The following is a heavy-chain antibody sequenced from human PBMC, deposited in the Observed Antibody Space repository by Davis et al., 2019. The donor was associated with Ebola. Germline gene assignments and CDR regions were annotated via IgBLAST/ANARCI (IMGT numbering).Heavy chain of an antibody. V-gene: IGHV3-30*03. CDR3: ARGGTVTTLLTPDY. Sequence: PGGSLRLSCAASGFTFSSYGMHWVRQAPGKGLEWVAVISYDGSNKYYADSVKGRFTISRDNSKNTLYLQMNSLRAEDTAVYYCARGGTVTTLLTPDYWGQGTLVTVSS. J-gene: IGHJ4*02. CDR1: GFTFSSYG. D-gene: IGHD4-17*01. CDR2: ISYDGSNK.